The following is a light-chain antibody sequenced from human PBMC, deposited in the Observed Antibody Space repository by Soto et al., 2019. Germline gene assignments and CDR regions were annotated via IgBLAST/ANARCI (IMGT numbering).Light chain of an antibody. J-gene: IGKJ2*01. Sequence: EIVMTQSPATLSVSPGERATLSCRASQTISNDLGWYQQKPGRPPRLLIYGASTRATGIPPRFSGSGSGTEFTLTISSLQSEDFAVYYCQQYYNWPPLYTFGQGTKLEI. V-gene: IGKV3-15*01. CDR2: GAS. CDR3: QQYYNWPPLYT. CDR1: QTISND.